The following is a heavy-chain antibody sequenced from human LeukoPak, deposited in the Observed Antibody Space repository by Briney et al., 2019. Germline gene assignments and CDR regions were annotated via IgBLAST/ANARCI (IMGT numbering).Heavy chain of an antibody. V-gene: IGHV4-4*09. Sequence: SETLSLTCTVYGGSISSYYWSWIRQPPGKGLDWIGCIYTSGSTNYNHSLKRGVTISVDTSKNQFSLKLSSVTAADTAVYYCATSEVRYYVDYWGQGTLVTVSS. CDR2: IYTSGST. J-gene: IGHJ4*02. D-gene: IGHD2-2*01. CDR3: ATSEVRYYVDY. CDR1: GGSISSYY.